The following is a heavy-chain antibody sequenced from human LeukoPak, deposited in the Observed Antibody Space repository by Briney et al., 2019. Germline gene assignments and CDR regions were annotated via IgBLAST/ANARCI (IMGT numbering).Heavy chain of an antibody. CDR2: IYHSGNT. D-gene: IGHD2-21*02. CDR1: GGSISSGNW. Sequence: PSETLSLTCAVSGGSISSGNWWSWIRQTPGKGLEWIGEIYHSGNTVYNPPLKSRVTVSVDNSKNQFSLRLTSVTAADTAVYYCARNVDSSSVVDWGQGTLVTVSS. V-gene: IGHV4-4*02. CDR3: ARNVDSSSVVD. J-gene: IGHJ4*02.